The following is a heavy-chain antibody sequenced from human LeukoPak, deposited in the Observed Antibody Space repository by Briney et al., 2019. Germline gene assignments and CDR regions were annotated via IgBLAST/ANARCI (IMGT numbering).Heavy chain of an antibody. Sequence: GGSLRLSCAASGFTFSSYAMSWVRQAPGKGLEWVSAISGSGGSTYYADSVKGRFTISRDNSKNTLYLQMNSLRAEDTAVYYCAKVHRWLVATPNYYFDYWGQGTLVTVSS. CDR1: GFTFSSYA. CDR3: AKVHRWLVATPNYYFDY. J-gene: IGHJ4*02. CDR2: ISGSGGST. D-gene: IGHD6-19*01. V-gene: IGHV3-23*01.